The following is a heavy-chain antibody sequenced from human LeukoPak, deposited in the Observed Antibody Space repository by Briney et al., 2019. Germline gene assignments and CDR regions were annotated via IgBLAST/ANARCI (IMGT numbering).Heavy chain of an antibody. J-gene: IGHJ3*02. V-gene: IGHV3-66*01. Sequence: GGSLRLSCAASGFSVRSNYMSWVRQAPGKGLEGVSVMYSGGSTHYADSVKGRFTISRDNSKNTLYLQMNSLRAEDTAVYYCAREAENYGLICDIWGHGTMVTVSS. CDR2: MYSGGST. CDR1: GFSVRSNY. CDR3: AREAENYGLICDI. D-gene: IGHD3-10*01.